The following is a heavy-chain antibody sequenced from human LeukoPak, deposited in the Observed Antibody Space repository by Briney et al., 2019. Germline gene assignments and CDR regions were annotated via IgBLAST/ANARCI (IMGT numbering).Heavy chain of an antibody. D-gene: IGHD3-10*01. V-gene: IGHV4-34*01. Sequence: SETLSLTCAVYGGSFSGYYWSWIRQPPGKGLEWIGEINHSGSTNYNPSLKSRVTISVDTSKNQFSLKLSFVTAADTAVYYCARTSWPSMVDFDYWGQGTLVTVSS. CDR3: ARTSWPSMVDFDY. J-gene: IGHJ4*02. CDR2: INHSGST. CDR1: GGSFSGYY.